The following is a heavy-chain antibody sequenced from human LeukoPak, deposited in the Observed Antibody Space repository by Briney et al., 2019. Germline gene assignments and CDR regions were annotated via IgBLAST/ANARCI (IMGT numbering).Heavy chain of an antibody. D-gene: IGHD5-12*01. J-gene: IGHJ4*02. CDR1: GGSISTYY. Sequence: PSETLSLTCTVSGGSISTYYWSWIRQPPGKGLEWIGYIHYSGTTNYNPSLKNRVTISLDTSKNQFSLNLSSVTAADTAVYYCARMGGYSGYATHWGQGTLVTVSS. V-gene: IGHV4-59*08. CDR2: IHYSGTT. CDR3: ARMGGYSGYATH.